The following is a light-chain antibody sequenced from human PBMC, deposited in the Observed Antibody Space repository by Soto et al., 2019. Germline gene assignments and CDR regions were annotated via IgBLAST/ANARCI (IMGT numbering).Light chain of an antibody. J-gene: IGKJ5*01. V-gene: IGKV3-20*01. CDR3: QQYGSSPIT. Sequence: EIVLTQSPGTLSLSPGERATLSFRASQSVSSNFLAWYQQKPGQAPRLLMYGASSRATGIPDRFGGSGSGTGFTLTISRLEPEDFGVYYCQQYGSSPITFGQGTRLEIK. CDR1: QSVSSNF. CDR2: GAS.